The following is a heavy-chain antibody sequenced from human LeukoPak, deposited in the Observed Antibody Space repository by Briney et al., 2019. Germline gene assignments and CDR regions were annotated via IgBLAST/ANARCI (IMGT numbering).Heavy chain of an antibody. CDR1: GDSISSSSYY. J-gene: IGHJ4*02. D-gene: IGHD7-27*01. CDR3: ASRKLGNDY. Sequence: SETLSLTCTVSGDSISSSSYYWGWIRQPPGKGLGWIGSIYYIGSTYYNPSLKSRVTISVDTSKNQFSLKLSSVTAADTAVYYCASRKLGNDYWGQGTLVTVSS. V-gene: IGHV4-39*07. CDR2: IYYIGST.